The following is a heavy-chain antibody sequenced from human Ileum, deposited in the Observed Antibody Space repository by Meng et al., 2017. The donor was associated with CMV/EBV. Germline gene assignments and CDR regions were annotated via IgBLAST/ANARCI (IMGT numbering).Heavy chain of an antibody. D-gene: IGHD6-13*01. CDR3: TGGTGWSSNR. J-gene: IGHJ1*01. CDR2: IKQDGSQK. Sequence: GESLKISCEVSGFTFSDYCMNWVRQAPGKGLEWVANIKQDGSQKFYVDSVKGRFIISRDNSKNSLYLEMNNLRAEDTAVYYCTGGTGWSSNRWGQGTLVTVSS. V-gene: IGHV3-7*04. CDR1: GFTFSDYC.